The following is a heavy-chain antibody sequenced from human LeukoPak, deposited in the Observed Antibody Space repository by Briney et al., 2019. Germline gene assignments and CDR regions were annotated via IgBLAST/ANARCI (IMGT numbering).Heavy chain of an antibody. Sequence: GGSLRLSCAASGFTFDDYGMSWVRQAPGKGLEWVSGINWNGGRTGYADSVKGRFTISRDNAKNSLYLHMNSLRVEDTALYYCARDRVVVATTTPPYWYFDLWGRGTLVTVSS. J-gene: IGHJ2*01. CDR3: ARDRVVVATTTPPYWYFDL. CDR1: GFTFDDYG. V-gene: IGHV3-20*04. CDR2: INWNGGRT. D-gene: IGHD2-15*01.